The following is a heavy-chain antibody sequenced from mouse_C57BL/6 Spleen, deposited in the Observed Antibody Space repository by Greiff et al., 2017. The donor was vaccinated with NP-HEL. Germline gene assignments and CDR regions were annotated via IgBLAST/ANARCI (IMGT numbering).Heavy chain of an antibody. CDR1: GYAFSSYW. D-gene: IGHD1-1*01. Sequence: QVQLQQSGAELVKPGASVKISCKASGYAFSSYWMHWVKQRPGQGLEWIGQIYPGDGDTNYNGKFKGKATLTADKSSSPAYMQLSSLTSEDSAVYVCARAGFTAVGDDRAMDYWGQGTSVTVSS. J-gene: IGHJ4*01. CDR3: ARAGFTAVGDDRAMDY. CDR2: IYPGDGDT. V-gene: IGHV1-80*01.